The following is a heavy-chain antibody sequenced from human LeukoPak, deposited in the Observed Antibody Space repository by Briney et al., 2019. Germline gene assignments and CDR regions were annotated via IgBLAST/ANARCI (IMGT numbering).Heavy chain of an antibody. Sequence: PGRSLRLSCAASGFTFSSYAMHWVRQAPGKGLEWVAIIWYDGSNKYYADFMKGRFTTSRDNSKNTLYLQMNSLRADDTAVYYCARGSPSYGGTVFDYWGQGTLVTVSS. CDR3: ARGSPSYGGTVFDY. CDR1: GFTFSSYA. J-gene: IGHJ4*02. CDR2: IWYDGSNK. D-gene: IGHD4-23*01. V-gene: IGHV3-33*08.